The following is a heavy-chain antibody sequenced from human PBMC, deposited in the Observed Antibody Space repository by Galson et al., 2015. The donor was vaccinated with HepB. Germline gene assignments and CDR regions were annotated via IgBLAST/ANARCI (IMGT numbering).Heavy chain of an antibody. CDR2: ISCSGGST. J-gene: IGHJ5*02. V-gene: IGHV3-23*01. CDR3: AKESEVVAALENWFDP. D-gene: IGHD2-15*01. CDR1: GFTFSSYA. Sequence: SLRLSCEASGFTFSSYAMSWVSQAPGKGLEWVSAISCSGGSTYYADSVKGRFTISRDNSKNTLYLQMNRLRAEDTAVYYCAKESEVVAALENWFDPWGQGTLVTVSS.